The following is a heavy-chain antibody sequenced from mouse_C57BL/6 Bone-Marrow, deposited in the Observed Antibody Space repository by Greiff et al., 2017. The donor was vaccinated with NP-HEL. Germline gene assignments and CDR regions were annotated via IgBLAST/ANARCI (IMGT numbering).Heavy chain of an antibody. CDR3: AREITVTEFDY. CDR1: GYAFTNYL. D-gene: IGHD4-1*01. CDR2: INPGSGGT. Sequence: QVQLQQSGAELVRPGTSVKVSCKASGYAFTNYLIEWVKQRPGQGLEWIGVINPGSGGTNYNEKFKGKATLTADKSSSTAYMQLSSLTSEDSAVYFCAREITVTEFDYWGQGTTLTVSS. V-gene: IGHV1-54*01. J-gene: IGHJ2*01.